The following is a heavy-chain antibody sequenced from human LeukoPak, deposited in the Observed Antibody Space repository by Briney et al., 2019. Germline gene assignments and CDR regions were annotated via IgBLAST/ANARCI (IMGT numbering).Heavy chain of an antibody. CDR1: GYTFTGYY. Sequence: ASVKVSCKASGYTFTGYYMHWVRQAPGQGLEWMGWINPNTGATKYAQNFQGRVTLTRDTSIRTTFMELSSLRSDDTAFYYCARDERFCNGDNHYPDLGYWGQGTLVTVSS. J-gene: IGHJ4*02. D-gene: IGHD2-15*01. CDR2: INPNTGAT. V-gene: IGHV1-2*02. CDR3: ARDERFCNGDNHYPDLGY.